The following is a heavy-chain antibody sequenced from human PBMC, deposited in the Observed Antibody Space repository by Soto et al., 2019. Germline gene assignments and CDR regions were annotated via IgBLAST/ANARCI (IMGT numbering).Heavy chain of an antibody. CDR2: IYYSGST. CDR1: SGSISIGDYY. Sequence: SETLSLTCTVSSGSISIGDYYWKWIRQHPGKGLQWIGYIYYSGSTYYNPSLQSRVTISLDTSKNQFSLKLSSVTAADTAVYYCARDRDFYDTGNLGVTNYYGLDVSGQATMGTV. CDR3: ARDRDFYDTGNLGVTNYYGLDV. V-gene: IGHV4-31*03. D-gene: IGHD3-22*01. J-gene: IGHJ6*01.